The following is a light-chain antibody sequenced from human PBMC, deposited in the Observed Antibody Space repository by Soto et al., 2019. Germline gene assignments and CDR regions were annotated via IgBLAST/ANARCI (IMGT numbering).Light chain of an antibody. CDR1: QSISSW. CDR2: KAS. V-gene: IGKV1-5*03. CDR3: QQYNSSRT. Sequence: IQMTQSPSTLSSSVGDRVTITCRASQSISSWLAWYQQKPGKAPKLLIYKASSLESGVPSRFSGSGSGTEFTLTISSLQPDDFATYYCQQYNSSRTFGQGTKVDIX. J-gene: IGKJ1*01.